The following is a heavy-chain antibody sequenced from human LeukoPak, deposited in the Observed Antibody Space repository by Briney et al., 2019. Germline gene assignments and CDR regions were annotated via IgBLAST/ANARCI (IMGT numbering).Heavy chain of an antibody. V-gene: IGHV3-48*01. D-gene: IGHD5-18*01. CDR1: GFTFSNYA. Sequence: GGSLRLSCAASGFTFSNYAMDWVRQAPGKGLEWVSYISSSSNSIHYADSVRGRFAVSRDNAKNSLYLQMNSLRAEDTAVYYCAKAYSWSLEGKIDYWGQGTLVTVSS. CDR3: AKAYSWSLEGKIDY. J-gene: IGHJ4*02. CDR2: ISSSSNSI.